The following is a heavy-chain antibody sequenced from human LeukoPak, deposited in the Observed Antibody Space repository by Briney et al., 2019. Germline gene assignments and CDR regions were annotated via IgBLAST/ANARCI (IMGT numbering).Heavy chain of an antibody. D-gene: IGHD1-1*01. CDR2: ISGSGGST. CDR1: GFTFSSYA. Sequence: GSLRLSCAASGFTFSSYAMSWVRQAPGKGLEWVSAISGSGGSTYYADSVKGRFTISRDNSKNTLYLQMNSLRAEDTAVYYCAKDRLRYDWNDVFDYWGQGTLVTVSS. CDR3: AKDRLRYDWNDVFDY. J-gene: IGHJ4*02. V-gene: IGHV3-23*01.